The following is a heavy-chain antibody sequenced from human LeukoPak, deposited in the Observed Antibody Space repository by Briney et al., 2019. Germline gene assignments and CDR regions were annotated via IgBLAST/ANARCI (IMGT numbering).Heavy chain of an antibody. J-gene: IGHJ4*02. CDR1: GFTFSSYA. V-gene: IGHV3-23*01. CDR3: AKDEGYYFGSGSPSAGN. CDR2: ISGSGSNK. Sequence: GGSLRLSCTPSGFTFSSYAMTWVRQAPGKGLEWVSSISGSGSNKYNADCVKGRFTISRDNSKNTLYLQMNSLRAEDTAVYYCAKDEGYYFGSGSPSAGNWGQGTLVAVSS. D-gene: IGHD3-10*01.